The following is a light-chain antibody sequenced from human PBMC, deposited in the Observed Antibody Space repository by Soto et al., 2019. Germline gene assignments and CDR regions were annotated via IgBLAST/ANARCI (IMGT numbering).Light chain of an antibody. CDR2: GTA. CDR3: QQYETFPPS. CDR1: RGINNY. V-gene: IGKV1-16*02. J-gene: IGKJ4*01. Sequence: DIQMTQSPSSLSASVGDRITITCRASRGINNYLAWFQQKPGKATRSLIYGTAHLQSGVPSKFSGSGSRTDFTLTISNLQPEDFATYDCQQYETFPPSFGGGTKVEI.